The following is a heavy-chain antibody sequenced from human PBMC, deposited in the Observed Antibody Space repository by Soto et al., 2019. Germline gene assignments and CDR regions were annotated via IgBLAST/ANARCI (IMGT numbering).Heavy chain of an antibody. CDR2: LYYSGST. CDR3: ARDYYDSNYGMDV. Sequence: QVQLQESGPGLVKPSQTLSLTCTVSGGSISSGGYYWSWIRQHPGKGLEWVGYLYYSGSTYYNPSLQSRVTISVDTYKNQFSLKLSSVTAADTAVYYWARDYYDSNYGMDVWGQGTTVTVSS. V-gene: IGHV4-31*03. CDR1: GGSISSGGYY. D-gene: IGHD3-3*01. J-gene: IGHJ6*02.